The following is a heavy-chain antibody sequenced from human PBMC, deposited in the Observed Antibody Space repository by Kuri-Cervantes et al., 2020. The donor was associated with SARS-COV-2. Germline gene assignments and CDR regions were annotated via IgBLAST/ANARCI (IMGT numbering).Heavy chain of an antibody. Sequence: GESLKISCAASGFTFSSYWMSWVRQAPGKGLEWVANIKQDGSEKYYVDSVKGRFTISRDNAKNSLYLQMNSLRAEDTAVYYCAKDSLYYDFWSGYVSGPVDYWGQGILVTVSS. D-gene: IGHD3-3*01. V-gene: IGHV3-7*03. J-gene: IGHJ4*02. CDR2: IKQDGSEK. CDR3: AKDSLYYDFWSGYVSGPVDY. CDR1: GFTFSSYW.